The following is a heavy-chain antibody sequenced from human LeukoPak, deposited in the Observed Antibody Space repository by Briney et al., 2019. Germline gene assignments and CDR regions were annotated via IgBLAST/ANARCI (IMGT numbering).Heavy chain of an antibody. CDR2: ISDSGIST. J-gene: IGHJ4*02. D-gene: IGHD2-2*01. Sequence: GGSLRLSCAASGFTFSSYGMSWVRQAPGKGLEWVSAISDSGISTYFADSVKGRFTISRDNSKNTLYLQMNSLRAEDTAVYYCAKDTGQLRWGQGTLVTVSS. CDR1: GFTFSSYG. CDR3: AKDTGQLR. V-gene: IGHV3-23*01.